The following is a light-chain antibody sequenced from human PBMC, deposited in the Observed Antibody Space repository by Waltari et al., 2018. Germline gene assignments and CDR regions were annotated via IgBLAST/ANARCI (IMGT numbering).Light chain of an antibody. V-gene: IGKV4-1*01. J-gene: IGKJ3*01. CDR3: QQYYSTPFT. CDR1: QSVLYSSNNKNY. CDR2: WAS. Sequence: DIVMTQSPASLAVSLGERATINCKSSQSVLYSSNNKNYLAWYQQKPGQPPKLLIYWASTRESGVPDRFSGSGSGTDFTLTISSLQAEDVAVYYCQQYYSTPFTFGPGTKVDIK.